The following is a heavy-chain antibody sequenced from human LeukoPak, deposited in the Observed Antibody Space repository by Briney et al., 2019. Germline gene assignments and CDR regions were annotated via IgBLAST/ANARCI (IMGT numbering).Heavy chain of an antibody. Sequence: PSETLSLTCTVSGGSISSSSYYWGWIRQPPGKGLEWIGSIYYSGSTYYNPSLKSRVTISVDTSKNQFSLKLSSVTAADTAVYYCARGGTTVAFDYWGQGTLVTVSS. V-gene: IGHV4-39*07. CDR3: ARGGTTVAFDY. CDR2: IYYSGST. CDR1: GGSISSSSYY. D-gene: IGHD4-23*01. J-gene: IGHJ4*02.